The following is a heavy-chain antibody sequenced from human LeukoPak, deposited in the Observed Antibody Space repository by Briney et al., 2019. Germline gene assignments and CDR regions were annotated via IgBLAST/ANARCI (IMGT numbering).Heavy chain of an antibody. CDR1: GFTFDDYA. D-gene: IGHD6-6*01. V-gene: IGHV3-9*01. J-gene: IGHJ6*02. Sequence: GGSLRLSCAASGFTFDDYAMHWVRQAPGKGLEWVSGISWNSGSIGYADSVKGRFTISRGNAKNSLYLQMSSLRAEDTALYYCAKDQRGSSYYYYYGMDVWGQGTTVTVSS. CDR2: ISWNSGSI. CDR3: AKDQRGSSYYYYYGMDV.